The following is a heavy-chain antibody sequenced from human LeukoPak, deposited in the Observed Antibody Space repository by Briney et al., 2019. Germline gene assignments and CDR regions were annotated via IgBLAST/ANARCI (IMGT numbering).Heavy chain of an antibody. Sequence: GGTLTLSCAPSGFPFSIYDMSWVRHAPGGGLERVSAISGSGGSTYYEDSVKGRFTISRDNSKNKLYLQMNSLRAEDTAVYYCTYYYDSSGYLRYYYMDVWGKGTTVTISS. D-gene: IGHD3-22*01. CDR3: TYYYDSSGYLRYYYMDV. CDR1: GFPFSIYD. V-gene: IGHV3-23*01. J-gene: IGHJ6*03. CDR2: ISGSGGST.